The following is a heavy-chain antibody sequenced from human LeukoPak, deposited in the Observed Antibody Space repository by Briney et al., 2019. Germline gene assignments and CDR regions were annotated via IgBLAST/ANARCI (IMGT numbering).Heavy chain of an antibody. CDR1: GFTVSSNY. J-gene: IGHJ4*02. Sequence: GGSLRLSCAASGFTVSSNYMSWIRQAPGKGLEWISYLSGSDSTIYYADSVKGRFTISRDNAKNSLYLQMNSLRDEDTAVYYCARSYDFWSGYYRFDYWSQGTLVTVSS. CDR3: ARSYDFWSGYYRFDY. CDR2: LSGSDSTI. V-gene: IGHV3-11*04. D-gene: IGHD3-3*01.